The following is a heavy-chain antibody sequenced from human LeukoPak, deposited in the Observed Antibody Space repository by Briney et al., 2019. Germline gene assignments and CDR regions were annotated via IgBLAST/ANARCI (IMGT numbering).Heavy chain of an antibody. CDR2: IKQDGSEK. J-gene: IGHJ4*02. V-gene: IGHV3-7*01. CDR1: GFTFSNYW. D-gene: IGHD6-13*01. CDR3: ASPGAAAFGY. Sequence: GGSLRLSCAASGFTFSNYWMSWVRQAPGKGLEGVANIKQDGSEKNYVDSMKGRFTISRDNAKNSLYLQMNSLRAEDTAVYYCASPGAAAFGYWGQGTLVTVSS.